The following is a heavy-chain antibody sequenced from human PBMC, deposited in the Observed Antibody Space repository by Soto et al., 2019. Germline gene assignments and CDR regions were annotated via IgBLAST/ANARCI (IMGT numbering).Heavy chain of an antibody. CDR2: IIPIFGTA. CDR3: ARFTLVPAAIGYYYYGMDV. CDR1: GGTFSSYA. D-gene: IGHD2-2*02. J-gene: IGHJ6*02. Sequence: ASVKVSCKASGGTFSSYAISWVLRAPGEGLEWMGGIIPIFGTANYAQKFQGRVTITADESTSTAYMELSSLRSEDTAVYYCARFTLVPAAIGYYYYGMDVWGQGTKVTVSS. V-gene: IGHV1-69*13.